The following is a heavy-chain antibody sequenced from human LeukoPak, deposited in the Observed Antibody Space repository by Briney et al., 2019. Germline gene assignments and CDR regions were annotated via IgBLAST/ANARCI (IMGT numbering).Heavy chain of an antibody. D-gene: IGHD6-6*01. CDR1: GGSFSGYY. J-gene: IGHJ6*03. CDR3: ASTPSIAARRGYYYYYYMDV. V-gene: IGHV4-34*01. Sequence: PSGTLSLTCAVYGGSFSGYYWSWIRQPPGKGLEWIGEINHSGSTNYNPSLKSRVTISVDTSKNQFSLKLSSVTAADTAVYYCASTPSIAARRGYYYYYYMDVWGKGTTVTVSS. CDR2: INHSGST.